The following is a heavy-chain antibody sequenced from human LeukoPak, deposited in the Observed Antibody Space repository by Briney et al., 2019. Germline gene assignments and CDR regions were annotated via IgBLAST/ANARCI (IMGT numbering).Heavy chain of an antibody. J-gene: IGHJ4*02. CDR3: LAYYGGDCYSFDY. Sequence: GGSLRLSCAASGFTFSSYSMNWVRQAPGKGLEWVSSISSSSSYIYYADSVKGRFTISRDNAKNSLYLQMNSLRAEDTAVYYCLAYYGGDCYSFDYWGQGTLVTVSS. D-gene: IGHD2-21*02. CDR1: GFTFSSYS. V-gene: IGHV3-21*01. CDR2: ISSSSSYI.